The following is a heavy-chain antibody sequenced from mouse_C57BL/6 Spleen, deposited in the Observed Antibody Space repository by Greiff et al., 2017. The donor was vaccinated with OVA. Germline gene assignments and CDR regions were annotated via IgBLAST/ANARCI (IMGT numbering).Heavy chain of an antibody. CDR2: IYPGNGDT. V-gene: IGHV1-12*01. CDR1: GYTFTSYN. J-gene: IGHJ1*03. Sequence: LQQSGAELVRPGASVKMSCKASGYTFTSYNMHRVKQTPRQGLEWIGAIYPGNGDTSYNQKFKGKATLTVDKSSSTAYMQLSSLTSEDSAVYFCAREGDYYGSRAWYFDVWGTGTTVTVSS. D-gene: IGHD1-1*01. CDR3: AREGDYYGSRAWYFDV.